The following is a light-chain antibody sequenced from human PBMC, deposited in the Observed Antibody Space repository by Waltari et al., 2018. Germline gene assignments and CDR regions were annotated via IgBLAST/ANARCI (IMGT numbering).Light chain of an antibody. J-gene: IGLJ3*02. CDR2: INSDGSN. Sequence: QLVLTQSPSASASLGASVKLTCTLSSGSSSNLVPWHTQQPEKGPRYLMKINSDGSNNKGDEIPDRFSGSSSGAERYRTISSVQPEDEADYYCQTGGHGSWVFGGGTTLTVL. CDR3: QTGGHGSWV. V-gene: IGLV4-69*01. CDR1: SGSSSNL.